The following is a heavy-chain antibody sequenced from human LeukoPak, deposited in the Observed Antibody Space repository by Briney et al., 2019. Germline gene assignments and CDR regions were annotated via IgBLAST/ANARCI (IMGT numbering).Heavy chain of an antibody. CDR3: ARGIAARPCQLGCFDY. CDR2: IYYSGST. D-gene: IGHD6-6*01. Sequence: SETLSLTCTVSGGSISSSSYYWGWIRQPPGKGLEWIGSIYYSGSTYYNPSLKSRFTISVDTCKNQFSLKLGSVTAADPAVYYCARGIAARPCQLGCFDYWGQGTLVTVSS. CDR1: GGSISSSSYY. V-gene: IGHV4-39*07. J-gene: IGHJ4*02.